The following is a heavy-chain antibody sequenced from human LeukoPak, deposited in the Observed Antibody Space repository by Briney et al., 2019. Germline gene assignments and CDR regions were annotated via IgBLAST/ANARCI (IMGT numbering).Heavy chain of an antibody. CDR3: AGGYSYGYYFDY. CDR2: INPNSGET. V-gene: IGHV1-2*02. CDR1: GNTFTGNF. Sequence: ASVKVSCKASGNTFTGNFMHWLRQAPGQGLEWMGWINPNSGETNYAQNFQGRVTMTRDTSITTAYMELSRLTSGDTAVYYCAGGYSYGYYFDYWGQGTLVTVSS. J-gene: IGHJ4*02. D-gene: IGHD5-18*01.